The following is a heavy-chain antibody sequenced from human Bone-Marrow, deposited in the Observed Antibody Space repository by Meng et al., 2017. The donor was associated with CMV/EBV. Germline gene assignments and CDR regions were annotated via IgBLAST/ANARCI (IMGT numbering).Heavy chain of an antibody. CDR3: ARLELRFLERAVHGTTSYYYYGMDV. CDR2: IIPIFGTA. J-gene: IGHJ6*02. CDR1: GYTFTGYY. Sequence: SVKVSCKASGYTFTGYYMHWLRQAPGQGLEWMGWIIPIFGTANYAQKFQGRVTITTDESTSTAYMELSSLRSEDTAVYYCARLELRFLERAVHGTTSYYYYGMDVWGQGTTVTVSS. D-gene: IGHD3-3*01. V-gene: IGHV1-69*05.